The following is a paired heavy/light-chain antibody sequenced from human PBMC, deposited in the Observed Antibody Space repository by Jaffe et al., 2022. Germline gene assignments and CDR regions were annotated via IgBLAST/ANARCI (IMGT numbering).Heavy chain of an antibody. Sequence: QVQLVQSGAEVKKPGASVKVSCKASGYTFTSYSMHWVRQAPGQRLEWMGWIHGGNGNTRYSQKFQGRLTITRDTSASTAYMELSSLRSEDTAVYYCAREGPWYMLVVVAATHYFDYWGQGSLVTVSS. CDR2: IHGGNGNT. CDR1: GYTFTSYS. CDR3: AREGPWYMLVVVAATHYFDY. D-gene: IGHD2-15*01. J-gene: IGHJ4*02. V-gene: IGHV1-3*01.
Light chain of an antibody. J-gene: IGKJ2*01. CDR2: DAS. CDR3: QQYGTSPVT. CDR1: QSVSSSY. V-gene: IGKV3D-20*01. Sequence: EIVLTQSPATLSLSPGERATLSCGASQSVSSSYLAWYQQKPGLAPSLLIYDASSRATGIPDRFSGSGSGTDFTLTISRLEPEDFAVYYCQQYGTSPVTFGPGTKLEIK.